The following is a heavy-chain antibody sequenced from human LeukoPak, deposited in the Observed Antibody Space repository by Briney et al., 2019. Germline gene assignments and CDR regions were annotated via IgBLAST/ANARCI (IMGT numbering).Heavy chain of an antibody. J-gene: IGHJ3*02. V-gene: IGHV3-20*04. CDR2: INWNGGST. D-gene: IGHD4-23*01. CDR1: GFTFDDYG. CDR3: ARASDYGGNLGSAFDI. Sequence: GGSPRLSCAASGFTFDDYGMSWVRQAPGKGLEWVSGINWNGGSTGYADSVKGRFTISRDNAKNSLYLQMNSLRAEDTALYYCARASDYGGNLGSAFDIWGQGTMVTVSS.